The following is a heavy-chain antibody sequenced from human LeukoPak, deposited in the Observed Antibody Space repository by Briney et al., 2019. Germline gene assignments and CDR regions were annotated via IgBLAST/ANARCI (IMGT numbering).Heavy chain of an antibody. V-gene: IGHV1-69*05. CDR3: ARGRGWYLDSDY. Sequence: ASVKVSCKASGGTFSSYAISWVRQAPGQGLEWMGGIIPIFGTANYAQKFQGRVTITTDESTSTAYMELSSLRSEDTAVYYCARGRGWYLDSDYWGQGTLVTVSS. CDR1: GGTFSSYA. CDR2: IIPIFGTA. J-gene: IGHJ4*02. D-gene: IGHD6-19*01.